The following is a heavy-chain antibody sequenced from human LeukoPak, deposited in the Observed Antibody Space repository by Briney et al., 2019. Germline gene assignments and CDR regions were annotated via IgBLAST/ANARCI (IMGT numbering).Heavy chain of an antibody. CDR2: INQDGSEK. CDR3: GREGCSGGSCYHNWFDP. V-gene: IGHV3-7*01. Sequence: PGGSLRLSCAASGFTFSSYWMSWVRQAPGKGLEWVANINQDGSEKYYVDSVKGRFTISRDNAKNSLYLQMNSLRAEDTAVYYCGREGCSGGSCYHNWFDPWGQGTLVTVSS. CDR1: GFTFSSYW. J-gene: IGHJ5*02. D-gene: IGHD2-15*01.